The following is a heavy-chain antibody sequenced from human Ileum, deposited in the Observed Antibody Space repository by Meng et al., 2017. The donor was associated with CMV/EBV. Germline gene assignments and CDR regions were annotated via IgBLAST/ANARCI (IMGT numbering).Heavy chain of an antibody. D-gene: IGHD1-26*01. CDR2: INGDGSRT. V-gene: IGHV3-74*01. CDR3: ANVRLGY. J-gene: IGHJ4*02. CDR1: GFTFSDYW. Sequence: GGSLRLSCEASGFTFSDYWIHWVRQAPGKGLVRVSSINGDGSRTSYADSVKGRFSISRDNAKNTVYGQMNSLRAEDTAVYYCANVRLGYWGQGTLVTVSS.